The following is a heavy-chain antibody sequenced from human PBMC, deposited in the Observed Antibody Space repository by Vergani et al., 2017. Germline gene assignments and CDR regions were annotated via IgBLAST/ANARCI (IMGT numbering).Heavy chain of an antibody. D-gene: IGHD6-13*01. CDR1: GFTFSDYY. CDR2: ISSSGSTI. Sequence: QVQLVESGGGLVKPGGSLRLSCAASGFTFSDYYMSWIRQAPGKGLEWVSYISSSGSTIYYADSVKGRFTISRDNAKNSLYLQMNSLRAEDTAVYYWARDSLPGQLVPSVRWFDPWGQGTLVTVSS. J-gene: IGHJ5*02. V-gene: IGHV3-11*01. CDR3: ARDSLPGQLVPSVRWFDP.